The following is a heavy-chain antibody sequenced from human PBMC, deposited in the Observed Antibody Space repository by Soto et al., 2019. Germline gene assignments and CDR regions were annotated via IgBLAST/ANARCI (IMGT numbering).Heavy chain of an antibody. D-gene: IGHD3-22*01. V-gene: IGHV3-23*01. J-gene: IGHJ4*02. CDR3: AKDVGYDSSGYYFTAD. Sequence: PGGYLRLSCAASGFTFSSYAMSWVRQAPGKGLEWVSAISGSGGSTYYADSVKGRFTISRDNSKNTLYLQMNSLRAEDTAVYYCAKDVGYDSSGYYFTADWGQGTLVTVSS. CDR2: ISGSGGST. CDR1: GFTFSSYA.